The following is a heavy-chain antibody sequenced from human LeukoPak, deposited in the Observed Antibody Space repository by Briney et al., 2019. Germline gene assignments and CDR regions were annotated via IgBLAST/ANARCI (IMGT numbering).Heavy chain of an antibody. CDR3: ARDRGSSSDYFDY. D-gene: IGHD6-6*01. V-gene: IGHV3-66*01. J-gene: IGHJ4*02. CDR2: IHSGGGT. CDR1: GFTVSSNY. Sequence: GGSLRLSCAASGFTVSSNYMSWVRQAPGKGLELVSVIHSGGGTYYADSGKGRFTISRDISENTLYLQMNSLRAEDTAVYYCARDRGSSSDYFDYWGQGTLVTVSS.